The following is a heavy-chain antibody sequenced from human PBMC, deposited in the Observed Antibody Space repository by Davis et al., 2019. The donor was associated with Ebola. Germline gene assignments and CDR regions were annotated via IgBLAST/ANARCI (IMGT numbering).Heavy chain of an antibody. CDR2: IYYSGST. V-gene: IGHV4-38-2*02. D-gene: IGHD3-10*01. J-gene: IGHJ4*02. Sequence: ETLSLTCTVSGDSISRGYYWGWIRQPPGKGLEWIGSIYYSGSTYYNPSLKSRVTISVDTSKNQFSLKLSSVTAADTAVYYCASPHSREDYYGSGSYFKFDYWGQGTLVTVSS. CDR3: ASPHSREDYYGSGSYFKFDY. CDR1: GDSISRGYY.